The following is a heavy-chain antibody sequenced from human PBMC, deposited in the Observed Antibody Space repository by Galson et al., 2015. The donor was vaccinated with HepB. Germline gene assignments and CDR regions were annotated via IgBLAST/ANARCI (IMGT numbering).Heavy chain of an antibody. CDR3: ARGGGEQQLVRDWFDP. J-gene: IGHJ5*02. CDR1: GFPFSSYA. D-gene: IGHD6-13*01. Sequence: SLRLSCAASGFPFSSYAMSWVRQSPGKGLEWVSGISGSGRSTSNADSVKGRFTISRDNSKNMIYLEMNNLRAEDTAVYYCARGGGEQQLVRDWFDPWGQGTLVTVSS. CDR2: ISGSGRST. V-gene: IGHV3-23*01.